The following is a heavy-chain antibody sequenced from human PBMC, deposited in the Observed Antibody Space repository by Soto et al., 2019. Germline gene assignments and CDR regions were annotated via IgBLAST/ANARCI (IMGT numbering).Heavy chain of an antibody. CDR3: AKDTPSYGYSSGWVALDY. CDR2: ISGSGGST. CDR1: GFTFSSYA. J-gene: IGHJ4*02. Sequence: PGGSLGLSCAASGFTFSSYAMSWVRQAPGKGLEWVSAISGSGGSTYYADSVKGRFTISRDNSKNTLYLQMNRLRAADRAVYYCAKDTPSYGYSSGWVALDYWGQGTLVTVSS. D-gene: IGHD6-19*01. V-gene: IGHV3-23*01.